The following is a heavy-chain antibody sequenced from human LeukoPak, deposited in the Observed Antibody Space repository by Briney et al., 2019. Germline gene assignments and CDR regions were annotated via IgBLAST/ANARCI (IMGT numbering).Heavy chain of an antibody. D-gene: IGHD3-10*01. V-gene: IGHV4-34*01. CDR3: ANYGSGSYRFDP. Sequence: SETLSLTCAVYGGSFSGYYWSWIRQPPGKGLEWIGEINHSGSTNYNPSLKSRVTISVDTSKNQFSLKLSSVTAADTAVYYCANYGSGSYRFDPWGQGTLVTVSS. J-gene: IGHJ5*02. CDR2: INHSGST. CDR1: GGSFSGYY.